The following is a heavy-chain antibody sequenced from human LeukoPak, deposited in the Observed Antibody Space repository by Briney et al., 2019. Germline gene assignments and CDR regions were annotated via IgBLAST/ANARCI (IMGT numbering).Heavy chain of an antibody. Sequence: SETLSLTCTVSGGSLSSSGHWWVWIRQPPGKGLEWIGSIHYSGKVYYNPSLKSRVTTSVDTSTDQFSLRLCSATAADTAIYYCARQSGDQSSAWYFDAWGQGTLVTVSS. D-gene: IGHD6-19*01. V-gene: IGHV4-39*01. J-gene: IGHJ4*02. CDR3: ARQSGDQSSAWYFDA. CDR2: IHYSGKV. CDR1: GGSLSSSGHW.